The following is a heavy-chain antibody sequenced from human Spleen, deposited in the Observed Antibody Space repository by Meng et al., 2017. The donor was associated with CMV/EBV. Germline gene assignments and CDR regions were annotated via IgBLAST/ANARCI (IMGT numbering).Heavy chain of an antibody. V-gene: IGHV5-51*01. CDR1: GYSFTSYW. Sequence: SGYSFTSYWIAWVRQMPGKGLEWMCIIYPGDSDTTYSPSFQGQVTISADKSISTTYLQWSSLKASDTAIYYCARQLDTRTWDNWFDPWGQGTLVTVSS. CDR3: ARQLDTRTWDNWFDP. J-gene: IGHJ5*02. D-gene: IGHD2-2*01. CDR2: IYPGDSDT.